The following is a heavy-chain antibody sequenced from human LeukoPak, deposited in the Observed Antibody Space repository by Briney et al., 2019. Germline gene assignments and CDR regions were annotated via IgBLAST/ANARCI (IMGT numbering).Heavy chain of an antibody. D-gene: IGHD3-22*01. CDR2: IRSKAYGGTT. CDR3: QAYYYDSSGYYYIDQ. V-gene: IGHV3-49*04. Sequence: GGSLRLSCTTSGFTFGDYAMSWVRQAPGKGLEWVGFIRSKAYGGTTEYAASVKGRFTISRDDSKSIAYLQMNGLKTEDTAVYYCQAYYYDSSGYYYIDQWGQGTLVTVSS. CDR1: GFTFGDYA. J-gene: IGHJ4*02.